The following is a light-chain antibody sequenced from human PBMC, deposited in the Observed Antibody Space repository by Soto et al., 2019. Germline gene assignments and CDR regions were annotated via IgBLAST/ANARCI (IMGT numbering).Light chain of an antibody. CDR3: QQRYNWPT. CDR2: DAS. Sequence: EMGLTQSPATLSLSPGERATLSCRASQSVSSYLAWYQHKPGQAPRLVIFDASNRATGIPVRFSGSGSGTDLTLTISSVEPEDFAVYYCQQRYNWPTFGGGTKVDIK. J-gene: IGKJ4*01. CDR1: QSVSSY. V-gene: IGKV3-11*01.